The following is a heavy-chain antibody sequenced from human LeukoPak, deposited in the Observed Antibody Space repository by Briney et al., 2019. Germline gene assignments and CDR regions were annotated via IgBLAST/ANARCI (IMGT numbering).Heavy chain of an antibody. CDR1: GFTFSSYS. V-gene: IGHV3-21*01. CDR3: ARDWGFGAEWGY. D-gene: IGHD3-16*01. Sequence: GGSLRLSCAASGFTFSSYSMNWVRQAPGKGLEWVSSISSSSSYIYYADSVKGRFTISRDNAKNSLYLQMNSLRAEDTAVYYCARDWGFGAEWGYWGQGTLVIVSS. CDR2: ISSSSSYI. J-gene: IGHJ4*02.